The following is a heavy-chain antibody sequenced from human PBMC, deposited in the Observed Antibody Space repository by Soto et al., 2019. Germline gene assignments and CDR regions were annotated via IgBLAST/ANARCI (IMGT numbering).Heavy chain of an antibody. CDR3: TTTEHCGGDCSLGDY. V-gene: IGHV3-15*01. D-gene: IGHD2-21*02. CDR2: IKSKTDGGTT. Sequence: EVQLVESGGGLVKPGGSLRLSCAASGFTFSNAWMSWVRQAPGKGLEWVGRIKSKTDGGTTDYAAPVKGRFTISRDDSKNTLYLQMNSLKTEDTAVYYCTTTEHCGGDCSLGDYWGQGTLVTVSS. CDR1: GFTFSNAW. J-gene: IGHJ4*02.